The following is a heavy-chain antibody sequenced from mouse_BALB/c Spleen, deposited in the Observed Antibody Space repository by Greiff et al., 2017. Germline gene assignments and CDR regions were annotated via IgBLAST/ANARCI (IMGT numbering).Heavy chain of an antibody. CDR1: GDSITSGY. Sequence: EVQLQQSGPSLVKPSQTLSLTCSVTGDSITSGYWNWIRKFPGNKLEYMGYISYSGSTYYNPSLKSRISITRDTSKNQYYLQLNSVTTEDTATYYCARSGYGSSYWYFDVWGAGTTVTVSS. CDR2: ISYSGST. D-gene: IGHD1-1*01. V-gene: IGHV3-8*02. J-gene: IGHJ1*01. CDR3: ARSGYGSSYWYFDV.